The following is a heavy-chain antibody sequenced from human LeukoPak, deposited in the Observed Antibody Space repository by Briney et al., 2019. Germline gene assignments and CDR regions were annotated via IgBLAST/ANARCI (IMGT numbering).Heavy chain of an antibody. CDR1: GFTFSSYS. V-gene: IGHV3-21*01. CDR3: GGSFYGSGSYSFDY. D-gene: IGHD3-10*01. J-gene: IGHJ4*02. Sequence: GGSLRLSCAASGFTFSSYSMNWVRQAPGKGLEWVSSISSSSSYIYYADSVKGRFTISRDNAKNSLYLQMNSLRAEGTAVYYCGGSFYGSGSYSFDYWGQGTLVTVSS. CDR2: ISSSSSYI.